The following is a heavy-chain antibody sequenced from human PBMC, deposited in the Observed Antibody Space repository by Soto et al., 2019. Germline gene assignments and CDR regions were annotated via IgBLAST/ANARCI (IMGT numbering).Heavy chain of an antibody. D-gene: IGHD6-19*01. CDR1: GGSISSYY. J-gene: IGHJ6*03. Sequence: SETLSLTCTVSGGSISSYYWSWIRQPPGKGLEWIGYIYYSGSTNYNPSLKSRVTISVDTSKNQFSLKLSSVTAADTAVYYCARLGAVAGTNYYYYYYMDVWGKGTTVTVS. V-gene: IGHV4-59*08. CDR3: ARLGAVAGTNYYYYYYMDV. CDR2: IYYSGST.